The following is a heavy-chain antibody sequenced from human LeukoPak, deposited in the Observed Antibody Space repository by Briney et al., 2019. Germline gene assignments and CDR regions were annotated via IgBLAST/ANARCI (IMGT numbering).Heavy chain of an antibody. V-gene: IGHV7-4-1*02. CDR3: ARELDIVVVPAAMPLYYYYYGMDV. CDR2: INTNTGNP. CDR1: GYTFTSYD. D-gene: IGHD2-2*03. Sequence: ASVKVPCKASGYTFTSYDINWVRQAPGQGLEWMGWINTNTGNPTYAQGFTGRFVFSLDTSVSTAYLQISSLKAEDTAVYYCARELDIVVVPAAMPLYYYYYGMDVWGQGTTVTVSS. J-gene: IGHJ6*02.